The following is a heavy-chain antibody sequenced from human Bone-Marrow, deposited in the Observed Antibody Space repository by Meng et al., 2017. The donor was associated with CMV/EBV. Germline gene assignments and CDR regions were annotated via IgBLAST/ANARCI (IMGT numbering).Heavy chain of an antibody. D-gene: IGHD2-2*01. CDR1: GGTFSSYA. CDR3: ARERERYSSSTSCYGNAVVI. Sequence: SVKVSCKASGGTFSSYAISWVRQAPGQGLEWMGGIIPIFGTANYAQKFQGRVTITRDESTTTAYMELSSLRSEDTAVYYCARERERYSSSTSCYGNAVVIWGQGTMVTVSS. CDR2: IIPIFGTA. V-gene: IGHV1-69*05. J-gene: IGHJ3*02.